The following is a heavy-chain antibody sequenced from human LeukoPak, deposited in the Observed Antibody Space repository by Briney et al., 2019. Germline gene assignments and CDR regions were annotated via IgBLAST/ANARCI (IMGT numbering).Heavy chain of an antibody. CDR2: INRDGSTT. J-gene: IGHJ4*02. Sequence: WASVKVSCKASGYTFSNYWLHWVRQAPGKGLVWVSRINRDGSTTKYADSVKGRFTVSRDNAKNTLNLQMNSLRAEDTAVYYCARDKKSGESSEIDYWGQGTLVTVSS. D-gene: IGHD3-10*01. V-gene: IGHV3-74*03. CDR3: ARDKKSGESSEIDY. CDR1: GYTFSNYW.